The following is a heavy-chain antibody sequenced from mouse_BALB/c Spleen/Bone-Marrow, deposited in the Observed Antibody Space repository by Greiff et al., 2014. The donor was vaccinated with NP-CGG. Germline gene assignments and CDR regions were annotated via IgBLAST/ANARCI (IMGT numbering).Heavy chain of an antibody. Sequence: EVMLVESGGGLVQPGGSLRLSCATSGFTFTDYYMSWVRQPPGKALEWLGFIRNKANGYTTEYSASVKGRFTISRDNSQSILYLQMNPLRAEDIATYYCERDINYGYYWYLDVGGAGPTVPVSS. J-gene: IGHJ1*01. CDR1: GFTFTDYY. V-gene: IGHV7-3*02. D-gene: IGHD2-2*01. CDR2: IRNKANGYTT. CDR3: ERDINYGYYWYLDV.